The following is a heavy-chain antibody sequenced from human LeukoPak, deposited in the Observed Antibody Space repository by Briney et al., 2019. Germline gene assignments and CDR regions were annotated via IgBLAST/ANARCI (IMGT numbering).Heavy chain of an antibody. Sequence: SETLSLTCAVSGYSVSAGYYWGWIRQSPGKGLERIGSISHRGTTYHNPSLKSRIIISLDTSKNQFSLSLTSATAADTATYYCTREQAGTIVDDWGQGTLVTVSS. CDR1: GYSVSAGYY. CDR2: ISHRGTT. J-gene: IGHJ4*02. CDR3: TREQAGTIVDD. D-gene: IGHD1-1*01. V-gene: IGHV4-38-2*02.